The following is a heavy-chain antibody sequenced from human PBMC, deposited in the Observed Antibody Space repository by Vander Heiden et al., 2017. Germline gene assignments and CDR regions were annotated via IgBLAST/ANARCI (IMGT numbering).Heavy chain of an antibody. CDR3: ARLAVVTSWDYYFDY. D-gene: IGHD2-21*02. V-gene: IGHV4-30-4*01. Sequence: QVQLQQSGPGLVKPSQTLSLTCTVSGGSISSGDYYWSWIRQPPGKGLEWIGYIYYSGSTYYNPSLKRRVTISVDTSKNQFSLKLSSVTAADTAVYYCARLAVVTSWDYYFDYWGQGTLVTVSS. J-gene: IGHJ4*02. CDR2: IYYSGST. CDR1: GGSISSGDYY.